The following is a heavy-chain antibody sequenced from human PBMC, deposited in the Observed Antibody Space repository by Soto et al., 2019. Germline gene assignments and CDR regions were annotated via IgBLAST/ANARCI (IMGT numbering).Heavy chain of an antibody. CDR3: ARGDCVGGTCYSLAGSFYYYMDV. Sequence: EVQLVESGGGLVQPGGSLRLSCAASGFTFSNYWMYWVRQAPGKGLEWVSRINSDGSVSSYADSVKGRLTISRDNVKNALYAQVIGQSAEDTAVYYCARGDCVGGTCYSLAGSFYYYMDVWGKGTTVTVFS. D-gene: IGHD2-15*01. CDR1: GFTFSNYW. V-gene: IGHV3-74*02. J-gene: IGHJ6*03. CDR2: INSDGSVS.